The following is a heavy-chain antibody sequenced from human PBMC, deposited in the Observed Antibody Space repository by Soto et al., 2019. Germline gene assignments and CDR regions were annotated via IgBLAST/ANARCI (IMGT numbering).Heavy chain of an antibody. J-gene: IGHJ6*02. Sequence: QVQLVQSGAEVKKPGASVKVSCKASGYTFTGYYMHWVRQAPGQGLEWMGWINPNSGGTNYAQKFQGWVTMTRDTSISTAYMELSRLRSDDTAVYYCARQRRSAAADFCDGMDVWGQGTTVTVSS. CDR3: ARQRRSAAADFCDGMDV. CDR2: INPNSGGT. V-gene: IGHV1-2*04. CDR1: GYTFTGYY. D-gene: IGHD6-13*01.